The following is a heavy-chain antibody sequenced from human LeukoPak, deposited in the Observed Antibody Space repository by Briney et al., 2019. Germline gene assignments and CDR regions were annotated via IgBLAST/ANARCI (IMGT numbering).Heavy chain of an antibody. CDR3: ARHSGSSSYFDY. J-gene: IGHJ4*02. CDR2: FYHGGST. CDR1: GYSISSGYY. D-gene: IGHD6-6*01. V-gene: IGHV4-38-2*01. Sequence: PSETLSLTCAVSGYSISSGYYWGWIRQPPGKGLEWIGSFYHGGSTYYNPSLKSRVTISVDTSKNQLSLKVSSVTAADTAMYYCARHSGSSSYFDYWGQGTLVTVSS.